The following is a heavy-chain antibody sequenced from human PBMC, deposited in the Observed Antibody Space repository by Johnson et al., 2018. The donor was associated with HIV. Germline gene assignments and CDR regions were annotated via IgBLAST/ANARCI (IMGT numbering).Heavy chain of an antibody. CDR3: VRGRVVDLRGGAFDI. J-gene: IGHJ3*02. CDR1: GFIFDDYA. Sequence: VQLVESGGGVVRPGGSLRLSCAASGFIFDDYAMSWVRQAPGKGLEWVSGINWDGGSTGFADSVKGRFTISRDNSKNTLHLQMNSLRAEDTALYYCVRGRVVDLRGGAFDIWGQGTMVTVSS. D-gene: IGHD2-15*01. CDR2: INWDGGST. V-gene: IGHV3-20*04.